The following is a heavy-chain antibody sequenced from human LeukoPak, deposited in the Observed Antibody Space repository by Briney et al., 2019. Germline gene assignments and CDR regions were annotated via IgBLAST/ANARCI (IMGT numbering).Heavy chain of an antibody. D-gene: IGHD2-2*01. CDR3: ARVMGCSSTSCYRYYYMDV. Sequence: PGGSLRLSCAASGFTFSSYAMHWVRQAPGKGLEWGAIISYDGSNKYYADSVKGRFAISRDNSKSTLYLQMNSLRAEDTAVYYCARVMGCSSTSCYRYYYMDVWGKGTTVTVSS. V-gene: IGHV3-30*09. CDR2: ISYDGSNK. J-gene: IGHJ6*03. CDR1: GFTFSSYA.